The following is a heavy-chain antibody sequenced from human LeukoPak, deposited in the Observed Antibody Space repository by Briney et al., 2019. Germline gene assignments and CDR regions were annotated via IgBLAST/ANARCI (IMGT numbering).Heavy chain of an antibody. D-gene: IGHD6-19*01. CDR2: INHSGST. Sequence: SETLSLTCAVYGGSFSGYYWSWIRQPPGKGLEWIGEINHSGSTNYNPSLKSRVTISVDTSKNQFSLKLSSVTAADTAVYYCARNGAYDMIAVASLDYWGQGTLVTVSS. V-gene: IGHV4-34*01. CDR1: GGSFSGYY. J-gene: IGHJ4*02. CDR3: ARNGAYDMIAVASLDY.